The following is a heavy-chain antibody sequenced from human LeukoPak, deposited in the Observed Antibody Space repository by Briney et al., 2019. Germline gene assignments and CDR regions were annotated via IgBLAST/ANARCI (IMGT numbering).Heavy chain of an antibody. Sequence: QAPGQGLEWMGGIIPIFGTANYAQKFQGRVTITADESTSTVYMELSSPRSEDTAVYYCARETDGYNNWGQGTLVTVSS. CDR3: ARETDGYNN. J-gene: IGHJ4*02. D-gene: IGHD5-24*01. V-gene: IGHV1-69*01. CDR2: IIPIFGTA.